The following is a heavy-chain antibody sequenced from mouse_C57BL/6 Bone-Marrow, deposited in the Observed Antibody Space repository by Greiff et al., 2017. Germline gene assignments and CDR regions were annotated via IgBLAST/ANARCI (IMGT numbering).Heavy chain of an antibody. J-gene: IGHJ1*03. CDR1: GFSLTSYG. V-gene: IGHV2-2*01. Sequence: QVQLKESGPGLVQPSQSLSITCTVSGFSLTSYGVHWVRQSPGKGLEWLGVIWSGGSTDYNAAFISRLSISKDNSKSQVFFKMNSLQADDTAIYYWAKGLIYYGSSYPFVWGTGTTVTVSS. CDR2: IWSGGST. CDR3: AKGLIYYGSSYPFV. D-gene: IGHD1-1*01.